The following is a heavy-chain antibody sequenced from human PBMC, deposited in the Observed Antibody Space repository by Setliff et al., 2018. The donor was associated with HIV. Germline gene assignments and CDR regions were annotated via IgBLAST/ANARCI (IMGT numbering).Heavy chain of an antibody. Sequence: PGGSLRLSCTASGFTFRDYSMNWVRQAPGKGLEWVSYLGKSNSRMTYADSVKGRFTISRDNSKNTLYLQMNSLRAEDTAVYYCVRDWSGQQLVYDYWGQGTLVTVSS. CDR3: VRDWSGQQLVYDY. CDR1: GFTFRDYS. CDR2: LGKSNSRM. J-gene: IGHJ4*02. D-gene: IGHD6-13*01. V-gene: IGHV3-48*04.